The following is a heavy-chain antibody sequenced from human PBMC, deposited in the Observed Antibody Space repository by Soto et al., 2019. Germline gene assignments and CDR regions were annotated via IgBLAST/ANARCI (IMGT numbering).Heavy chain of an antibody. Sequence: EVQLVESGGGLVKPGGSLRLSCAASGFTFSSYSMNWVRQAPGKGLEWVSSISSSSSYIYYADSVKGRFTNSSDNAKNKLYRQMNGLGRESTAVYYSASDGLGYFSGGGCIYYYGMDVWGQGTTVTVSS. V-gene: IGHV3-21*06. CDR3: ASDGLGYFSGGGCIYYYGMDV. CDR1: GFTFSSYS. J-gene: IGHJ6*02. CDR2: ISSSSSYI. D-gene: IGHD2-15*01.